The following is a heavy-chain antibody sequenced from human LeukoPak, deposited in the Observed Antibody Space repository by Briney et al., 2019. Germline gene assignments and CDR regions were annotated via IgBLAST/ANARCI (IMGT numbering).Heavy chain of an antibody. V-gene: IGHV3-66*01. Sequence: GGSLRLSCAASGFSVRSYFMSWVRQAPGKGLEWVSVMHSGGSVYYADSVRGRFTISRDNSKNTLYLQMNSLRAEGTAVYYCARGENYYDALGQGTLITVSS. CDR2: MHSGGSV. J-gene: IGHJ4*02. CDR1: GFSVRSYF. CDR3: ARGENYYDA. D-gene: IGHD1-26*01.